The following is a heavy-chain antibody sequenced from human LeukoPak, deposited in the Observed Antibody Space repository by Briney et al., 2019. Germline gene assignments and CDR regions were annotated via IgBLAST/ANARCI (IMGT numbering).Heavy chain of an antibody. Sequence: KPGGSLRLSCAASGFTFSSYSMNWVRQAPGKGLEWVSSISSSSSYIYYADSVKGRFTISRDNAKNSLYLQMNSLRAEDTAVYYCARDVFFGTEHVPPFMDVWGKGTTVTISS. D-gene: IGHD3-10*01. V-gene: IGHV3-21*01. CDR1: GFTFSSYS. J-gene: IGHJ6*03. CDR2: ISSSSSYI. CDR3: ARDVFFGTEHVPPFMDV.